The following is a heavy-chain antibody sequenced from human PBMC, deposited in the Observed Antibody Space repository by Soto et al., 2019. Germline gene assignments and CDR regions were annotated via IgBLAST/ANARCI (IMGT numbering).Heavy chain of an antibody. V-gene: IGHV4-59*08. CDR3: ARHGGTVTTDNWFDP. D-gene: IGHD4-17*01. J-gene: IGHJ5*02. Sequence: SETLSLTCTVSGGSISSYYWSWIRQPPGKGLEWIGYIYYSGSTNYNPSLKSRVTISVDTSKNQFSLKLSSVTAADTAVYYCARHGGTVTTDNWFDPWGQGTLVTVSS. CDR1: GGSISSYY. CDR2: IYYSGST.